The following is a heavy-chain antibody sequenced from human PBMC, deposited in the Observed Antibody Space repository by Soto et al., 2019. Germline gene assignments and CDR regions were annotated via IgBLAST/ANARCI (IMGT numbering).Heavy chain of an antibody. CDR3: ARGRSVLMVYAMRQFDP. CDR2: INHSGST. Sequence: PSETLSLTCAVYGGFFSGYYWSWIRQPPGKGLEWIGEINHSGSTNYNPSLKSRVTISVDTSKNQFSLKLSSVTAADTAVYYCARGRSVLMVYAMRQFDPWGQGTLVTVSS. V-gene: IGHV4-34*01. J-gene: IGHJ5*02. CDR1: GGFFSGYY. D-gene: IGHD2-8*01.